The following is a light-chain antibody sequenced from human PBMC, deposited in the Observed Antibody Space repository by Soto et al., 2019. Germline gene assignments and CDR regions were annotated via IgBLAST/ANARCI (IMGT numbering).Light chain of an antibody. CDR2: DVS. CDR3: SSYTSSSTYV. Sequence: SELAQPASVTVAPGQSITISCTGTSSDVGGYNYVSWYQQHPGKAPKLMIYDVSNRPSGVSNRFSGSKSGNTASLTISGLQAEDEADYYCSSYTSSSTYVFGTGTKVTVL. V-gene: IGLV2-14*01. CDR1: SSDVGGYNY. J-gene: IGLJ1*01.